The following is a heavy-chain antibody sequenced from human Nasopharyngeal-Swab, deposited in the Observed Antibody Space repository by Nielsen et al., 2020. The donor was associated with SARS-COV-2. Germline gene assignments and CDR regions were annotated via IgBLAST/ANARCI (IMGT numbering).Heavy chain of an antibody. CDR3: AKGPYYDFWSGYYFDY. Sequence: VRQAPGKGLEWVSAISGSGGSTYYADSAKGRFTISRDNSKNTLYLQMNSLRAEDTAVYYCAKGPYYDFWSGYYFDYWGQGTLVTVSS. V-gene: IGHV3-23*01. J-gene: IGHJ4*02. CDR2: ISGSGGST. D-gene: IGHD3-3*01.